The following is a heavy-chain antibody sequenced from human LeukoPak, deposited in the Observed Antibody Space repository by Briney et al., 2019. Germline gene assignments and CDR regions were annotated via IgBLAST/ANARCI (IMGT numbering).Heavy chain of an antibody. D-gene: IGHD2-15*01. J-gene: IGHJ4*02. Sequence: SQTLSLTCTVSGGSISSGDYYWSWIRQPPGKGLEWIAYMYYSGSTYYNPSLKSRVTMSVDTSKNQFSLKLSSVTAADTAVYYCARVLGRTFDYWGQGTLVTVSS. CDR2: MYYSGST. CDR1: GGSISSGDYY. V-gene: IGHV4-30-4*01. CDR3: ARVLGRTFDY.